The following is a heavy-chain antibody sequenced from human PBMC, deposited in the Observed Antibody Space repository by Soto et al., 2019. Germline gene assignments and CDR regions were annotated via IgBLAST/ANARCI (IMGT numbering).Heavy chain of an antibody. CDR1: GFTFSSYW. CDR3: ESTTRVVAAFAPSYYMDV. D-gene: IGHD2-15*01. CDR2: INSDGSST. V-gene: IGHV3-74*01. Sequence: PGGSLRLSCAASGFTFSSYWMHWVRQAPGKGLVWVSRINSDGSSTSYADSVKGRFTISRDNAKNTLYLQMNSLRAEDTAVYYCESTTRVVAAFAPSYYMDVWGKGTTVTVSS. J-gene: IGHJ6*03.